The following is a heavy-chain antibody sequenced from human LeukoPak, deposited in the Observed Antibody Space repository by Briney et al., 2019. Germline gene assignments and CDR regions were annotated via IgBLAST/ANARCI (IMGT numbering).Heavy chain of an antibody. CDR2: ISSTGSTI. CDR1: GFTFSSYE. J-gene: IGHJ4*02. V-gene: IGHV3-48*03. Sequence: GGSLRLSCAASGFTFSSYEMNWVRQAPGKGLEGVSYISSTGSTIYYEDSVKGRLTISRDNAKNSLYLQMNSLRAEDTAIYYCARAGERLIGIPLDYWGQGTLVTVSS. CDR3: ARAGERLIGIPLDY. D-gene: IGHD3-10*01.